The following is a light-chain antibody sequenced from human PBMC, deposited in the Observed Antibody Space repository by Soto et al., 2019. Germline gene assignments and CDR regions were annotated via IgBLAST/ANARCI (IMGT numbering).Light chain of an antibody. V-gene: IGKV1-8*01. J-gene: IGKJ3*01. CDR1: QGISSY. Sequence: AIRMTQSPSSLSASTAARVTITCRASQGISSYLAWYQQKPGKAPKLLIYAASTLHSGVPSRFSGSGSGTDFTLTISCLQSEDVETYYCQQYYSYPFTFGPGTKVDIK. CDR3: QQYYSYPFT. CDR2: AAS.